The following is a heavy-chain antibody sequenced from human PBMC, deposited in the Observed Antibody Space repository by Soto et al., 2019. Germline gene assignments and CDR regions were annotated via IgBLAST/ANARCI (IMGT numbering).Heavy chain of an antibody. J-gene: IGHJ6*02. Sequence: ASVKVSCKASGYTFTIYGINWVRQAPGQGLEWMGWINPNSGGTNYAQKFQGWVTMTRDTSISTAYMELSRLRSDDTAVYYCAREFRELYYYYYGMDVWGQGTTVTVSS. CDR2: INPNSGGT. D-gene: IGHD1-26*01. CDR1: GYTFTIYG. CDR3: AREFRELYYYYYGMDV. V-gene: IGHV1-2*04.